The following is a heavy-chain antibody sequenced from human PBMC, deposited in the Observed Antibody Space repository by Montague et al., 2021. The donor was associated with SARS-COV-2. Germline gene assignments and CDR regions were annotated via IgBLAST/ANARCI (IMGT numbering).Heavy chain of an antibody. CDR3: ARGGTDFGDYGWLDP. CDR1: GGSISNSSYP. Sequence: TLSLTCTVSGGSISNSSYPWRWIRQPPGKGLEWIGYIYYGGSTYYNASLQSRVTISIDNSKNQLSLRLNSITAADTAVYFCARGGTDFGDYGWLDPWGQGILVTVS. D-gene: IGHD4-17*01. V-gene: IGHV4-30-2*01. J-gene: IGHJ5*02. CDR2: IYYGGST.